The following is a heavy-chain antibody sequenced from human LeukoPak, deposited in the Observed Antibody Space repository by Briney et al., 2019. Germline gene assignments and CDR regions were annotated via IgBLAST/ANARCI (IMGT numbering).Heavy chain of an antibody. Sequence: GGSLRLSCAASGLTFSSYSMNWVRQGPGKGLECVSVISNDGDTYYADSVKGRFTISRDTSKNTVSLQMNSLRAEDTAVYYCAGNKTTGGWYEFDYWGQGTLVTVSS. J-gene: IGHJ4*02. CDR2: ISNDGDT. CDR3: AGNKTTGGWYEFDY. CDR1: GLTFSSYS. D-gene: IGHD6-19*01. V-gene: IGHV3-53*01.